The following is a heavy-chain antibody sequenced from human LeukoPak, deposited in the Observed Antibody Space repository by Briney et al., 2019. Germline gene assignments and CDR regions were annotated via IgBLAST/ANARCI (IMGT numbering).Heavy chain of an antibody. D-gene: IGHD6-19*01. Sequence: PSETLSLTCTVSGYSISSGYYWGWIRQPPGKGLEWIGEINHSGSTNYNPSLKSRVTISVDTSKNQFSLKLSSVTAADTAVYYCARTSGIDSSGWKTPFDYWGQGTLVTVSS. CDR2: INHSGST. CDR3: ARTSGIDSSGWKTPFDY. J-gene: IGHJ4*02. V-gene: IGHV4-38-2*02. CDR1: GYSISSGYY.